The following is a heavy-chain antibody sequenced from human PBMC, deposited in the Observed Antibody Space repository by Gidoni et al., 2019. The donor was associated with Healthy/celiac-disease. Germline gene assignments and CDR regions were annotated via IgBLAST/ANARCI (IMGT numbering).Heavy chain of an antibody. Sequence: EVQLLESGGGLVQPGGSLRLSCAASGFTFSSYAMSWVRQAPGQGLEWVSAISGSGGSTYYADSVKGRFTISRDNSKNTLYLQMNSLRAEDTAVYYCAKDKQWLVSYYYYGMDVWGQGTTVTVSS. CDR2: ISGSGGST. J-gene: IGHJ6*02. CDR3: AKDKQWLVSYYYYGMDV. V-gene: IGHV3-23*01. D-gene: IGHD6-19*01. CDR1: GFTFSSYA.